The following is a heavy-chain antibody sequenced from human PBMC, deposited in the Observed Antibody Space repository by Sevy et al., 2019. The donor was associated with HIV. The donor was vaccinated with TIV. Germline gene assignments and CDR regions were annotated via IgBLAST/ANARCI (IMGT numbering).Heavy chain of an antibody. Sequence: GGSLRLSCAASGFTFSSYSMNWVRQAPGKGLEWVSSISSSSSYIYYADSVKGRFTISRDNAKNSLYLQMNSLRAEDTAVYYCARAEKYYTLFFDYWGQGTLVTVSS. J-gene: IGHJ4*02. V-gene: IGHV3-21*01. CDR3: ARAEKYYTLFFDY. CDR2: ISSSSSYI. CDR1: GFTFSSYS. D-gene: IGHD1-26*01.